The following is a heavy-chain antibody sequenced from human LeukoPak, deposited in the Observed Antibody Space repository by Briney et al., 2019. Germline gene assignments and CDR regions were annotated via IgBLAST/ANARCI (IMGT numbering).Heavy chain of an antibody. CDR2: IYYTGST. V-gene: IGHV4-59*01. D-gene: IGHD3-10*01. CDR3: ARSDYSGSGTYTEFDAFDI. Sequence: PSETLSLTCTVSGGSISSYYWSWIRQPPGKGLEWIGYIYYTGSTSYNPSLKSRVTISMDTSKNQFSLKLSSVTAADSAVYYCARSDYSGSGTYTEFDAFDIWGQGTRVTVSS. CDR1: GGSISSYY. J-gene: IGHJ3*02.